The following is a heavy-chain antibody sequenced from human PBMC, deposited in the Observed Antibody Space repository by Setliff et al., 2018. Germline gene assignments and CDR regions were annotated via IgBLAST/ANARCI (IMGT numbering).Heavy chain of an antibody. V-gene: IGHV3-23*01. J-gene: IGHJ4*02. CDR2: ISASGFST. D-gene: IGHD2-21*01. Sequence: GGSLRLSCAASGFSFTNSAMSWARQAPGKGLEWVSAISASGFSTYYADSVKGRFTISRDNSKNTFFLQINNLRAADTATYYCAKDRVNDGFWDFDSWGQGIVVTVSS. CDR1: GFSFTNSA. CDR3: AKDRVNDGFWDFDS.